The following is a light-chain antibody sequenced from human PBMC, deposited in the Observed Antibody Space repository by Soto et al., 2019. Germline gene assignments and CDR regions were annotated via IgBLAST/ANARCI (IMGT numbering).Light chain of an antibody. V-gene: IGKV1-5*01. CDR1: QSISNR. CDR2: DAS. J-gene: IGKJ1*01. CDR3: QHYGGMWT. Sequence: DIQMTQSPSTLSASVGDRVTITCRASQSISNRLAWYQQKPGKAPKVLIYDASSLESGVPSRFSGSGSGTEFILTISSLQPDDVASYCCQHYGGMWTFGQGNKVEMK.